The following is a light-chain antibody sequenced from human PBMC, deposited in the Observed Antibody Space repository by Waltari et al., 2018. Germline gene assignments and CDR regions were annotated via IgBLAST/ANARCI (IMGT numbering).Light chain of an antibody. J-gene: IGKJ1*01. CDR3: QQRYSTPTWT. CDR2: AAS. CDR1: QSISSY. V-gene: IGKV1-39*01. Sequence: DIQMTQSPSSLSASVGDRVTITCRASQSISSYLNWYQQKPGKAPKLLIYAASSLQSGVPSMFSGSGSGTDVTLTISSLQPEDFATYYCQQRYSTPTWTYGQGTKVEIK.